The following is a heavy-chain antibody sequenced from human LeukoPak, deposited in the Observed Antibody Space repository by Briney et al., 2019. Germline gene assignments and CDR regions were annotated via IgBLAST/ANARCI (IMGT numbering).Heavy chain of an antibody. D-gene: IGHD4-4*01. J-gene: IGHJ4*02. CDR1: GFTFSSYS. Sequence: GGSLRLSCAASGFTFSSYSMNWVRQAPGKGLEWVSSISSSSYIYYADSVKGRFTISRDNAKNSLYLQMNSLRAEDTAVYYCARSSLHGPATVNSYWGQGTLVTVSS. V-gene: IGHV3-21*01. CDR3: ARSSLHGPATVNSY. CDR2: ISSSSYI.